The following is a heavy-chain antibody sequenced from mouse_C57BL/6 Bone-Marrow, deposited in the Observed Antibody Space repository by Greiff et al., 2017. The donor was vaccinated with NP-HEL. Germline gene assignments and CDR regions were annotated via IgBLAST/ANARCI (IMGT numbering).Heavy chain of an antibody. D-gene: IGHD1-1*01. V-gene: IGHV1-26*01. Sequence: EVQLQQSGPELVKPGASVKISCKASGYTFTDYYMNWVKQSHGKSLEWIGDINPNNGGTSYNQKFKGKATLTVDKSSSTAYMELRSLTSEDSAVYYCARGGAYYYGSSSWYFDVWGTGTTVTVSS. CDR1: GYTFTDYY. CDR3: ARGGAYYYGSSSWYFDV. J-gene: IGHJ1*03. CDR2: INPNNGGT.